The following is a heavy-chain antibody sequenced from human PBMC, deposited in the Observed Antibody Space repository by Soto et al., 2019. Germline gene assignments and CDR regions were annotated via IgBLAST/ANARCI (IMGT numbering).Heavy chain of an antibody. J-gene: IGHJ6*02. CDR2: IWYDGSNK. CDR1: GFTFSSYG. CDR3: ARDYGDYLYYYYGMDV. Sequence: QVQLVESGGGVVQPGRSLRLSCAASGFTFSSYGMHWVSQAPGKGLEWVAVIWYDGSNKYYADSVKGRFTISRDNSKNTLYLQMNSLRAEDTAVYYCARDYGDYLYYYYGMDVWGQGTTVTVSS. V-gene: IGHV3-33*01. D-gene: IGHD4-17*01.